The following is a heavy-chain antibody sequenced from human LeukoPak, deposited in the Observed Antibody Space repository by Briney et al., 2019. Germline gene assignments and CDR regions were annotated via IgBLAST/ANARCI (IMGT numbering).Heavy chain of an antibody. V-gene: IGHV1-8*01. D-gene: IGHD3-16*02. CDR3: ARIDRLSATPTTDWFEP. CDR1: GYTFTNYG. CDR2: MNPKNGAT. Sequence: ASVKVSCKASGYTFTNYGINWVRQATGQGLEWMGWMNPKNGATGYAQKFQGRVTMTRDTSIGTAYMELSSLVSEDTAAYYCARIDRLSATPTTDWFEPWGQGTLVTVSS. J-gene: IGHJ5*02.